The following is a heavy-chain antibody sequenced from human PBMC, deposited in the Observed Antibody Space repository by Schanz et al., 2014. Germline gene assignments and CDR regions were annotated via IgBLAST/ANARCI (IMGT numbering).Heavy chain of an antibody. CDR1: GITFSTYV. CDR3: ARGRTFDY. Sequence: QVQLVQSGAEVKKPGSSVKVSCKASGITFSTYVVVCVRQAPGQGLEWMGWMNPNSGDTGYPRKFQDRVTMTRNTSMSTAYIELHILTSEDTAVYYCARGRTFDYWGQGTLVTVSS. V-gene: IGHV1-8*02. J-gene: IGHJ4*02. CDR2: MNPNSGDT.